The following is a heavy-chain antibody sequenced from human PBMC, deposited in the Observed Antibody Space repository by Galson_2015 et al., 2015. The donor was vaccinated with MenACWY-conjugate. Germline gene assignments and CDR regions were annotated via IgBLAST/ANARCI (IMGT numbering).Heavy chain of an antibody. Sequence: SLRLSCAASGLTFNSYWMHWVRQPPGKGLEWISYIKADSSFSNYADSVKGRFTISTDNAISMVYLQLDGLGDEDTAVYFCARDNSSYFDSWGQGTLVTVSS. V-gene: IGHV3-74*01. CDR3: ARDNSSYFDS. CDR2: IKADSSFS. D-gene: IGHD6-6*01. CDR1: GLTFNSYW. J-gene: IGHJ4*02.